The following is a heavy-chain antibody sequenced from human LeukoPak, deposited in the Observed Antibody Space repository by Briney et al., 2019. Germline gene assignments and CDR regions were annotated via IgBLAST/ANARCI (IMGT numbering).Heavy chain of an antibody. CDR3: FDY. Sequence: SQTLSVTCAISGDSVSSINGAWNWVRQSPSRGLEWLGRTYYRSKWYYDYAASMQGRITIEPDTSKNQFSLHLYCARALGNTGWHTFDYWGQGTLVTVSS. J-gene: IGHJ4*02. D-gene: IGHD5-12*01. CDR1: GDSVSSINGA. CDR2: TYYRSKWYY. V-gene: IGHV6-1*01.